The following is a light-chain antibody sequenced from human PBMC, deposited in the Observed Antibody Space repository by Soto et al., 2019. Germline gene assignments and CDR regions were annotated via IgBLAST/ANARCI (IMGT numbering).Light chain of an antibody. Sequence: QSALTQPASVSGSPGQSITISCTGTSSDVGAYNYVSWYQQYPRKAPKLMIYEVKNRPSGVSNRFSGSRSGSTASLTISGLQAEDEADYYCSSYTTNNTGGYVFGTGTKVTVL. CDR3: SSYTTNNTGGYV. J-gene: IGLJ1*01. CDR1: SSDVGAYNY. V-gene: IGLV2-14*01. CDR2: EVK.